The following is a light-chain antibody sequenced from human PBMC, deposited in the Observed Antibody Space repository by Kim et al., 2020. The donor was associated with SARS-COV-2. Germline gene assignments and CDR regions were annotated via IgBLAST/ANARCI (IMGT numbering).Light chain of an antibody. J-gene: IGLJ2*01. CDR2: EVS. CDR1: SSDVGAYNY. V-gene: IGLV2-8*01. Sequence: QSVTISCTGTSSDVGAYNYVSWYQQHPGKAPKLMIYEVSKRPSGVPDRFSGSKSGNTASLTVSGLQAEDEADYYCSSYAGTNNYVVFGGGTKLTVL. CDR3: SSYAGTNNYVV.